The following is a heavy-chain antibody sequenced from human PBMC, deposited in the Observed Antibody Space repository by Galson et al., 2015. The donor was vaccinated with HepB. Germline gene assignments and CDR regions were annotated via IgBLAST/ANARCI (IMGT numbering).Heavy chain of an antibody. D-gene: IGHD4-17*01. CDR2: INPNSGGT. CDR3: AREYRDYADDRSFDY. V-gene: IGHV1-2*04. Sequence: SVKVSCKASGYTFTGYYMHWVRQAPGQGLEWMGWINPNSGGTNYAQKFQGWVTMTRDTSISTAYMELSRLRSDDTAVYYCAREYRDYADDRSFDYWGQGTLVTVSS. CDR1: GYTFTGYY. J-gene: IGHJ4*02.